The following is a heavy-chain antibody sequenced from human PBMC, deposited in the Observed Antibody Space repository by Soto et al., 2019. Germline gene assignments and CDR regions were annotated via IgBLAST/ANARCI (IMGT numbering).Heavy chain of an antibody. J-gene: IGHJ6*02. CDR1: GFTFSSYA. Sequence: EVQLVESGGGLVQPGGSLRLSCAASGFTFSSYAMHWVRQAPGKGLEYVSAISSNGGSTYYANSVKGRFTISRDNSKNTLDLQMGSLRAEDMAVYYCARGDYYYGMDVGGQGTTVTVSS. CDR3: ARGDYYYGMDV. V-gene: IGHV3-64*01. CDR2: ISSNGGST.